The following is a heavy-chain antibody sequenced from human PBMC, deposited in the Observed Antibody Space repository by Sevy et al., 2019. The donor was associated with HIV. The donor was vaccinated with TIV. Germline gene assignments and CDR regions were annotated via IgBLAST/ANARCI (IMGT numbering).Heavy chain of an antibody. Sequence: GGSLRLSCAASGFNFSPYAMHWVRQGPGKGLEWVATISSDGSTKNYVDSVKGRFSISRDNSKNTLFLQMNNLTPEDTAVFYCAKEGYYYDSRSSDWFYPWGQGTLVTVSS. CDR3: AKEGYYYDSRSSDWFYP. D-gene: IGHD3-22*01. CDR1: GFNFSPYA. J-gene: IGHJ5*02. CDR2: ISSDGSTK. V-gene: IGHV3-30*18.